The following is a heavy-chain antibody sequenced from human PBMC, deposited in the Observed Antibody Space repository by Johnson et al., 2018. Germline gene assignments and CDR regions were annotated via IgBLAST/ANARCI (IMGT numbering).Heavy chain of an antibody. V-gene: IGHV4-59*01. J-gene: IGHJ4*02. CDR1: GGSISSYY. CDR2: IYYSGSP. CDR3: ARGNIVATSPYDY. D-gene: IGHD5-12*01. Sequence: QVQLQESGPGLVKPSETLSLTCTVSGGSISSYYWSWIRQPPGKGLEWIGYIYYSGSPNYNPSPKSRVTISVDTSKNQFSLKLSSVTAADTAVYSCARGNIVATSPYDYWGQGTLVTVSS.